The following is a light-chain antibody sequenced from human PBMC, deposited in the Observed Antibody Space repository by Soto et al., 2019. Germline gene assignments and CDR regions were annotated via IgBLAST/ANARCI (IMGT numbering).Light chain of an antibody. CDR3: SSYTSSSTPYV. J-gene: IGLJ1*01. CDR2: EGS. CDR1: SSDVGSYNL. Sequence: QSVLTQPASVSGSPGQSSTISCTINSSDVGSYNLVSWYQQHPGKAPKLMIYEGSKRPSGVSNRFSGSKSGNTASLTISGLQAEDEADYYCSSYTSSSTPYVFGNGTKVTVL. V-gene: IGLV2-14*02.